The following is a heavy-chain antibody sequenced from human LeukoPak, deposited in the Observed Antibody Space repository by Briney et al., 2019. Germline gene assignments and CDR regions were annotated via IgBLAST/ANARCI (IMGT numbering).Heavy chain of an antibody. V-gene: IGHV3-21*01. D-gene: IGHD6-13*01. CDR1: GFTFSSYS. Sequence: GGSLRLSCAASGFTFSSYSMNWVRQAPGKGLEWVSSISSSSSYIYYADSVKGRFTISRDNAKNSMSLQMNSLRAEDTAVYYCAPLNWVYPDGFDIWGQGTMVTVSS. J-gene: IGHJ3*02. CDR2: ISSSSSYI. CDR3: APLNWVYPDGFDI.